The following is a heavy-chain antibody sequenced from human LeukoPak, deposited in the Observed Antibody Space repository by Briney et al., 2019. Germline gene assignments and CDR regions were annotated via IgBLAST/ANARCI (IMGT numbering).Heavy chain of an antibody. Sequence: QTGGSLRLSCAASGFTFSSYAMSWVRQAPGKGLEWVSAISNSGGHTYYADSVKGRFTISRDNAKNSLYLQMNSLRAEDTALYHCARTDTAMGPKYHYYGMDVWGQGTTVTVSS. J-gene: IGHJ6*02. V-gene: IGHV3-23*01. CDR3: ARTDTAMGPKYHYYGMDV. CDR2: ISNSGGHT. CDR1: GFTFSSYA. D-gene: IGHD5-18*01.